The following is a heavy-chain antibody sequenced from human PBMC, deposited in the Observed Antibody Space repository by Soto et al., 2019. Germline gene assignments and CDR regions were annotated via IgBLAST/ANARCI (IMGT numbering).Heavy chain of an antibody. J-gene: IGHJ4*02. Sequence: GGSLRLSCAASGFDFSDYAMHWVRQASGKGLERVAVIWYDGSQKYYVDSVKGRFTISRDNSKNTLYLQMSSLRVEDTAVYYCVKDTSGYSPFDYWGQGTQVTVSS. CDR2: IWYDGSQK. V-gene: IGHV3-33*06. CDR3: VKDTSGYSPFDY. D-gene: IGHD3-22*01. CDR1: GFDFSDYA.